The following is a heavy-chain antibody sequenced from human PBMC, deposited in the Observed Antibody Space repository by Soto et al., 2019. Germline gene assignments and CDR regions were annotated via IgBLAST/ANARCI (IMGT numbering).Heavy chain of an antibody. CDR2: IYPGDSDT. V-gene: IGHV5-51*01. Sequence: GESLKISCKGSGYSFTSYWIGWVRQMPGKGLEWMGIIYPGDSDTRYSPSFEGQVTISADKSISIAYLQWSSLKASDTAMYYCARHYCSSTSCYPVYYYYYGMDVWGQGTTVTVSS. CDR3: ARHYCSSTSCYPVYYYYYGMDV. J-gene: IGHJ6*02. D-gene: IGHD2-2*01. CDR1: GYSFTSYW.